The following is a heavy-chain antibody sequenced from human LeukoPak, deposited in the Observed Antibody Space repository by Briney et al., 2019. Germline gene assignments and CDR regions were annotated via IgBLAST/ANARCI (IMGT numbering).Heavy chain of an antibody. CDR3: ARDCAYYDFWSGYSYYYMDV. V-gene: IGHV3-11*04. CDR2: ISSSGSTI. J-gene: IGHJ6*03. D-gene: IGHD3-3*01. CDR1: GFTFSDYY. Sequence: GGSLRLSCAASGFTFSDYYMSWIRQAPGKGLEWVSYISSSGSTIYYADSVKGRFTISRDNAKNSLYLQMNSLRAEYTAVYYCARDCAYYDFWSGYSYYYMDVWGKGTLVTVSS.